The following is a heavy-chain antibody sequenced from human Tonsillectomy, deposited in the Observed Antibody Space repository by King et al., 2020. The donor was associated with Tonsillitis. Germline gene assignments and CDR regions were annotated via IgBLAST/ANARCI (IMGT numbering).Heavy chain of an antibody. CDR1: GASISSGTYY. D-gene: IGHD6-13*01. Sequence: QLQESGPGVVKPAQTLSLTCTVSGASISSGTYYWSWIRQPAGKGLEWIGRIYASGGTDYNPSLESRVTMSIDTSKNQFSLNLSSVTAADTAIYYCVRLHNSSWYWNWYFDLWGRGTLVTVSS. J-gene: IGHJ2*01. CDR3: VRLHNSSWYWNWYFDL. CDR2: IYASGGT. V-gene: IGHV4-61*02.